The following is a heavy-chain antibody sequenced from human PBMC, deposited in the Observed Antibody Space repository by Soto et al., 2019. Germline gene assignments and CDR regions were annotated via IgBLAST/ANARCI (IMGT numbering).Heavy chain of an antibody. CDR2: ISAYNGNT. D-gene: IGHD3-10*01. CDR3: ARGLDWGYYGSENFDY. V-gene: IGHV1-18*01. Sequence: QVQLVQSGAEVKKPGASVKVSCKASGYTFTSYGISWVRQAPGQGLAWMGGISAYNGNTNYAQKRQGRVTMTTDTSTSTAYMELRSLRSDDTAVYYCARGLDWGYYGSENFDYWGQGTLVTVSS. J-gene: IGHJ4*02. CDR1: GYTFTSYG.